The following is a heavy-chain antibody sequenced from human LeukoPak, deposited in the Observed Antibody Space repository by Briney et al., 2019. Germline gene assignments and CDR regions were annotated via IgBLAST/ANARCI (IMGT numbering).Heavy chain of an antibody. CDR2: INPSGGST. J-gene: IGHJ6*03. CDR1: GYTFTSYY. D-gene: IGHD2-15*01. Sequence: ASVKVSCKASGYTFTSYYMHWVRQAPGQGLEWMGIINPSGGSTSYAQKFQGRVTMTRDMSTSTVYMELSSLRSEDTAVYYCARDGVGYCSGGSCLEFYYYMDVWGKGITVTVSS. V-gene: IGHV1-46*01. CDR3: ARDGVGYCSGGSCLEFYYYMDV.